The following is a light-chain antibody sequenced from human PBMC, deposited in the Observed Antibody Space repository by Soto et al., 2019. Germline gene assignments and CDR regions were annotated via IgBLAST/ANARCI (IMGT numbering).Light chain of an antibody. CDR1: NSDIGGNNY. CDR3: SSYTSSSTSVL. J-gene: IGLJ2*01. Sequence: QSALTQPASVSGSPGQSITISCTGTNSDIGGNNYVSWYQQHPGRAPKLMIYEVSGRPSGVSNRFSGSKSGNTASLTISGRQAEDEADYYCSSYTSSSTSVLFGGGTKLTVL. V-gene: IGLV2-14*01. CDR2: EVS.